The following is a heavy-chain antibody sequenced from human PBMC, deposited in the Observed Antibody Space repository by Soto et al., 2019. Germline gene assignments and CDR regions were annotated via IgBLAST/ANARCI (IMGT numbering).Heavy chain of an antibody. CDR1: GFTFSSYA. Sequence: QPGGSLGLSCAASGFTFSSYAMHWVRQAPGKGLEWVAVISYDGSNKYYADSVKGRFTISRDNSKNTLYLQMNSLRAEDTAVYYCARDRRYCTNGVCPYYYGMDVWGQGTTVTVSS. V-gene: IGHV3-30-3*01. J-gene: IGHJ6*02. CDR2: ISYDGSNK. D-gene: IGHD2-8*01. CDR3: ARDRRYCTNGVCPYYYGMDV.